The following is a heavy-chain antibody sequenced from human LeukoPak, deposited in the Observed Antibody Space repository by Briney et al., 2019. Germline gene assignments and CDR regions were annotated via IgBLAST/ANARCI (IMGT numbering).Heavy chain of an antibody. V-gene: IGHV4-39*07. D-gene: IGHD3-10*01. Sequence: NPSETLSLTCTVSGGSISSSSYYWGWIRQPPGKGLEWIGSIYYSGSTNYNPSLKSRVTISVDTSKNQFSLKLSSVTAADTAVHYCAREPLWFGDPLGWFDPWGQGTLVTVSS. CDR1: GGSISSSSYY. J-gene: IGHJ5*02. CDR3: AREPLWFGDPLGWFDP. CDR2: IYYSGST.